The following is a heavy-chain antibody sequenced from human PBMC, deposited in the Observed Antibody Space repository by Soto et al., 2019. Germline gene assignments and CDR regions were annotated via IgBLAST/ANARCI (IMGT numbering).Heavy chain of an antibody. CDR1: GYTFTNYG. J-gene: IGHJ3*02. Sequence: QLQLVQSGAEVKKPGASVKVSCKASGYTFTNYGISWVRQAPGQGLEWMGWISGYNDNTNYAQELQGRVTMTTDTSTNTAYMELSSLTSDDTAVYYCARSHRNDVNALDTSGQGTMVSDPS. V-gene: IGHV1-18*01. CDR2: ISGYNDNT. D-gene: IGHD1-1*01. CDR3: ARSHRNDVNALDT.